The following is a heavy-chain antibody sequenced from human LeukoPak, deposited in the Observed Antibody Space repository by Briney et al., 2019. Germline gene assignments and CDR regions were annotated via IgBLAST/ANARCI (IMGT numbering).Heavy chain of an antibody. Sequence: GGSLRLSCAASGFTFSSYEMNWVRQAPGKGLEWVSYISSSGSTIYYADSVKGQFTISRDNAKNSLYLQMNSLRAEDTAVYYCARAGYSYGYWFDYWGQGTLVTVSS. D-gene: IGHD5-18*01. CDR2: ISSSGSTI. J-gene: IGHJ4*02. CDR3: ARAGYSYGYWFDY. CDR1: GFTFSSYE. V-gene: IGHV3-48*03.